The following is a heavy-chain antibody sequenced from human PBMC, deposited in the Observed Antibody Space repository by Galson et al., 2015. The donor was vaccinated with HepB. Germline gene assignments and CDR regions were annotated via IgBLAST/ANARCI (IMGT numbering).Heavy chain of an antibody. CDR3: TTDLDYYYGMDV. Sequence: SLRLSCAASGFTFSNAWMSWVRQAPGKGLEWVGRIKSKTDGGTTDYAAPVKGRFTISRDDSKNTLYLQMNSLKTEDTAVYYCTTDLDYYYGMDVWGQGTTVTVSS. V-gene: IGHV3-15*01. CDR2: IKSKTDGGTT. CDR1: GFTFSNAW. J-gene: IGHJ6*02.